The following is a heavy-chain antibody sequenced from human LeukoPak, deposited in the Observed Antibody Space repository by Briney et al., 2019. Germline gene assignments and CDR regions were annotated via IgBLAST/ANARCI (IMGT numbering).Heavy chain of an antibody. Sequence: ASVKVSCKASGYTFTGSYMHWVRQAPGQGLEWMGWINPNSGGTNYAQKFQGRVTMTRDTSISTAYMELSRLRSDDTAVYYCARWPETWYSWSWYLGYWGQGTLVTVSS. CDR2: INPNSGGT. V-gene: IGHV1-2*02. D-gene: IGHD6-13*01. CDR1: GYTFTGSY. CDR3: ARWPETWYSWSWYLGY. J-gene: IGHJ4*02.